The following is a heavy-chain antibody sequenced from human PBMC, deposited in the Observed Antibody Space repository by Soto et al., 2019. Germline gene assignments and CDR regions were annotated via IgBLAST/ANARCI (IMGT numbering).Heavy chain of an antibody. CDR3: ARDLAAGDY. CDR1: GYTFINYY. V-gene: IGHV1-46*01. Sequence: QVQQAQSGAEGKKPGASVKLSCKASGYTFINYYIHWVRQAPGQGLEGMETFYPTSGSTNYAQSFQGRVTLTMDTSTRTVYMELISLRFDDTAVYYGARDLAAGDYCGQGTLVTVSS. CDR2: FYPTSGST. D-gene: IGHD6-13*01. J-gene: IGHJ4*02.